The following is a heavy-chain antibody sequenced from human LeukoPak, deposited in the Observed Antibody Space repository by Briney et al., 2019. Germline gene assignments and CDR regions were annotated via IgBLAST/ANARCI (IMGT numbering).Heavy chain of an antibody. CDR3: AKDPWQYYYDSSGSFDY. D-gene: IGHD3-22*01. Sequence: GGSLRLSCAASGFTFSSYGMHWVRQAPGKGLEWVAVISYDGSNKYYADSVKGRFTISRDNSKNTLYLQMNSLRAEDTAVYYCAKDPWQYYYDSSGSFDYWGQGTLVTVSS. CDR2: ISYDGSNK. V-gene: IGHV3-30*18. J-gene: IGHJ4*02. CDR1: GFTFSSYG.